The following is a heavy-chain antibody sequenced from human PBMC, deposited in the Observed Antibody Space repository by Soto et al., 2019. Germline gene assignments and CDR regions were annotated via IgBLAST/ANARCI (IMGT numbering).Heavy chain of an antibody. J-gene: IGHJ4*02. V-gene: IGHV3-23*01. D-gene: IGHD5-12*01. CDR1: GFTFSNYA. CDR3: VKDFRVGYDWTHD. CDR2: IRGGGGPT. Sequence: EVQLLESGGDLVQPGGSLRLSCAASGFTFSNYAMSWVRQAPGKGLEWVSLIRGGGGPTNYADSVKGRFTVSRDNSNNMLFLQMSSLRADDTAVYYCVKDFRVGYDWTHDWGQGTLVTVS.